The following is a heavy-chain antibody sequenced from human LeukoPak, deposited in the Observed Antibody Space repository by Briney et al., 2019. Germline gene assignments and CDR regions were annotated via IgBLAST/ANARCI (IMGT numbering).Heavy chain of an antibody. CDR2: IWYVGSNK. CDR3: ARELGVTMTFYYYYGMDV. J-gene: IGHJ6*02. V-gene: IGHV3-33*01. CDR1: GFTFSSYG. Sequence: GGSLRLSCAASGFTFSSYGMHWVRQAPGKGLEWVAVIWYVGSNKYYADSVKGRFTISRDNSKNTLYLQMNSLRAEDTAVYYCARELGVTMTFYYYYGMDVWGQGTTVTVSS. D-gene: IGHD2-21*02.